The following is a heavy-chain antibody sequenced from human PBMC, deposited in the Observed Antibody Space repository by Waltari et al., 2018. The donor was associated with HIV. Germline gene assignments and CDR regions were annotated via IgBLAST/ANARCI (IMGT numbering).Heavy chain of an antibody. V-gene: IGHV3-15*01. Sequence: EVQLVESGGGLVKPGGSLKLSCAACRFTFRSAGRSWVRQAPGKGLEWVGRIKSKSHGGTTDYAAPVKGRFTISRDDSKDTLYLQMNSLKTEDTAVYYCTTSMGGSYYGRDYWGQGTLVTVSS. D-gene: IGHD1-26*01. CDR2: IKSKSHGGTT. CDR1: RFTFRSAG. CDR3: TTSMGGSYYGRDY. J-gene: IGHJ4*02.